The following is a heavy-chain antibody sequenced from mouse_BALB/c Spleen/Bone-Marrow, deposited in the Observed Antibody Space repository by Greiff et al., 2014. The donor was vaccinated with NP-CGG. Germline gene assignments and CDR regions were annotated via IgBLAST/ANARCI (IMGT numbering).Heavy chain of an antibody. CDR3: ARGYGSSYGTGYFDV. D-gene: IGHD1-1*01. V-gene: IGHV14-3*02. Sequence: VQLQQSGAELVKPGASVKLSCTASGFNIKDTYMHWVKQRPEQGLEWIGRIDPANGNTKYDPKFQGKATITADTSSNTAYLQLSSLTSEDTAVYYCARGYGSSYGTGYFDVWGAGTTVTVS. CDR2: IDPANGNT. J-gene: IGHJ1*01. CDR1: GFNIKDTY.